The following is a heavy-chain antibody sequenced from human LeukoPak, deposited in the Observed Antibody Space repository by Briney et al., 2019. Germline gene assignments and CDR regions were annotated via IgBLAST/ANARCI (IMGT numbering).Heavy chain of an antibody. CDR1: GFTFGSYA. J-gene: IGHJ4*02. CDR2: ITGSGGIT. V-gene: IGHV3-23*01. D-gene: IGHD4-17*01. CDR3: ARDRGLTTVTSGYFDY. Sequence: GGSLRVSCAASGFTFGSYAMGWVRQAPGKGLEWVSVITGSGGITYHADSVKGRFTISRDNSKDTLYLQMNSLRAEDTAVYYCARDRGLTTVTSGYFDYWGQGTLVTVSS.